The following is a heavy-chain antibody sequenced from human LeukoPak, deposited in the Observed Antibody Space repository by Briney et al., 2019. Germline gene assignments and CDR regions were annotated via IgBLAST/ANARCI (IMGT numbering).Heavy chain of an antibody. CDR2: INPNSGGT. Sequence: ASVKVSCKASGYTFTGYYMHWVRQAPGQGLEWMGWINPNSGGTNYAQKFQGRVTMTRDTSISTAYMELSRLRSDDTAVYYCARMNTGSGYYYVYYFDYWGQGTLVTVSS. V-gene: IGHV1-2*02. J-gene: IGHJ4*02. CDR1: GYTFTGYY. CDR3: ARMNTGSGYYYVYYFDY. D-gene: IGHD3-22*01.